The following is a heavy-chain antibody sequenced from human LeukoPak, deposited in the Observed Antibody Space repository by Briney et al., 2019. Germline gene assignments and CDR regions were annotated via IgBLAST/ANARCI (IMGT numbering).Heavy chain of an antibody. CDR3: ARGLSSSWSHFDY. CDR1: GGSISSSNW. Sequence: SETLSLTCAVSGGSISSSNWWSWVRRPPGKGLEWIGEIYHSGSTNYNPSLKSRVTISVDKSKNQFSLRLSSVTAADTAVYYCARGLSSSWSHFDYWGQGTLVSVSS. CDR2: IYHSGST. D-gene: IGHD6-13*01. J-gene: IGHJ4*02. V-gene: IGHV4-4*02.